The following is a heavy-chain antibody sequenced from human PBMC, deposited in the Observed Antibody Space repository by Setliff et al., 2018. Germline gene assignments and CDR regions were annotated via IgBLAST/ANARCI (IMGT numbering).Heavy chain of an antibody. V-gene: IGHV4-4*02. Sequence: SETLSLTCAVSGGSISSSNWWSWVRQPPGKGLEWIGEIYHSGSTGYNPSLKSRVTISVGKSKNQFSLRLSSVTAADTAVYYCARSRGQKSFDYWGQGTLVTVSS. CDR3: ARSRGQKSFDY. D-gene: IGHD3-10*01. CDR1: GGSISSSNW. J-gene: IGHJ4*02. CDR2: IYHSGST.